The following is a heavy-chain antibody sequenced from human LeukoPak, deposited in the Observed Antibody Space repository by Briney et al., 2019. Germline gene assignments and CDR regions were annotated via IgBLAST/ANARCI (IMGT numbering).Heavy chain of an antibody. CDR3: AREGVYDYVWGTYRLVREVYDY. Sequence: PGGSLRLSCAASGFTFTSYWMSWVRQAPGKGLQWVANIKQDGSQKYYVDSVKGRFTISRDNAKNSLYLQMNSLRAEDTAVYYCAREGVYDYVWGTYRLVREVYDYWGQGTLVTVSS. CDR2: IKQDGSQK. J-gene: IGHJ4*02. CDR1: GFTFTSYW. V-gene: IGHV3-7*01. D-gene: IGHD3-16*02.